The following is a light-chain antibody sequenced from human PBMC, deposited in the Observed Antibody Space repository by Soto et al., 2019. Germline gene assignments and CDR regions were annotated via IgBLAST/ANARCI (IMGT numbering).Light chain of an antibody. CDR1: HSISSW. V-gene: IGKV1-5*03. Sequence: DIKMTQSPSSLSASLGYRVTITCRASHSISSWLAWYQQKPGKAPKLLIYKASTLKSGVPSRFSGSGSGTEFTLTISSLQPDDFATYYCQNYNSYSEACGQGTKGDIK. J-gene: IGKJ1*01. CDR3: QNYNSYSEA. CDR2: KAS.